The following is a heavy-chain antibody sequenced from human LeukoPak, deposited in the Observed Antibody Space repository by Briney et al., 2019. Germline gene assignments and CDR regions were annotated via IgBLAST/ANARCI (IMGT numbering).Heavy chain of an antibody. D-gene: IGHD6-6*01. CDR2: ISAYNGNT. CDR3: ARDLVSIAARLCDY. CDR1: GYTYTGYG. J-gene: IGHJ4*02. Sequence: ASVKVSCKASGYTYTGYGISWVRQAPGQGLEWMGWISAYNGNTNYAQKLQGRVTMTTDTSTSTAYMELRSLRSDDTAVYYCARDLVSIAARLCDYWGQGTLVTVSS. V-gene: IGHV1-18*01.